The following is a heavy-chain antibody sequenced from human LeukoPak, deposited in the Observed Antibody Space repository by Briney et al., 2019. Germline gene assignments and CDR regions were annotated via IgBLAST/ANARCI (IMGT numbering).Heavy chain of an antibody. D-gene: IGHD2-15*01. CDR3: ASSCSGDSCYSPWFDP. J-gene: IGHJ5*02. CDR2: IYTSGST. Sequence: PSETLSLTCTVSDGSISSGSYYWSWIRQPAGKGLEWIGRIYTSGSTNYNPSLKSRVTISVDTSKNQFSLKLSSVTAADTAVYYCASSCSGDSCYSPWFDPWGQGTLVTVSS. V-gene: IGHV4-61*02. CDR1: DGSISSGSYY.